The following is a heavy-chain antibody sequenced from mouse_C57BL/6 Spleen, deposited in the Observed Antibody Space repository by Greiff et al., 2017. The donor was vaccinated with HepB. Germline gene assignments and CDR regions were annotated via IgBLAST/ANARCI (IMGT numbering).Heavy chain of an antibody. J-gene: IGHJ4*01. Sequence: EVKLVESGGGLVKPGGSLKLSCAASGFTFSDYGMHWVRQAPEKGLEWVAYISSGSSTIYYADTVKGRFTISRDNAKNTLFLQMTSLRSEDTAMYYCAKTTVVALDYWGQGTSVTVSS. CDR3: AKTTVVALDY. CDR2: ISSGSSTI. D-gene: IGHD1-1*01. V-gene: IGHV5-17*01. CDR1: GFTFSDYG.